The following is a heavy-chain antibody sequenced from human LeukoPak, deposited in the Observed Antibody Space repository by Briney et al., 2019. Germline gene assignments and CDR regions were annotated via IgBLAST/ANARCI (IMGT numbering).Heavy chain of an antibody. CDR3: AKSPPDYDYGGFLDY. CDR2: IFPGDSDT. Sequence: GESLKISCKGSGYSFTSYWIGWVRQMPGKGLEWMGIIFPGDSDTRYNPSFQGQVTISADKSISTAYLQWSSLKASDTAMYYCAKSPPDYDYGGFLDYWGQGTLVTVSS. CDR1: GYSFTSYW. D-gene: IGHD4-23*01. V-gene: IGHV5-51*01. J-gene: IGHJ4*02.